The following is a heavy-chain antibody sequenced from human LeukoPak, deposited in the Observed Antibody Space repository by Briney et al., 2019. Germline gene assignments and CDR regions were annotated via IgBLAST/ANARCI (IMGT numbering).Heavy chain of an antibody. CDR3: ARNWASYDFGDYDFFDY. Sequence: ASVKVSCKASGYTFTGYSVHWVRQAPGQRLEWLGWINPDSGGTNFAQKFQGRVTMTRDTSITTAYLELSSLRSDDTAVYYCARNWASYDFGDYDFFDYWGQGILVTVSS. CDR2: INPDSGGT. V-gene: IGHV1-2*02. D-gene: IGHD4-17*01. J-gene: IGHJ4*02. CDR1: GYTFTGYS.